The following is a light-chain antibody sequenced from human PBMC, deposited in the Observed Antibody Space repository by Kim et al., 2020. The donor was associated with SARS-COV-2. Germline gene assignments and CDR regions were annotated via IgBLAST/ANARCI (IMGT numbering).Light chain of an antibody. CDR2: AAS. V-gene: IGKV1-39*01. Sequence: STVGVRVTITCRASPSISSYLTWYQQNPGKAPQLLIYAASILQSGVPSRFSGSGSGTDFTLTISSLQPEDFATYYCQQSYSTPLTFGGGTKVDIK. J-gene: IGKJ4*01. CDR1: PSISSY. CDR3: QQSYSTPLT.